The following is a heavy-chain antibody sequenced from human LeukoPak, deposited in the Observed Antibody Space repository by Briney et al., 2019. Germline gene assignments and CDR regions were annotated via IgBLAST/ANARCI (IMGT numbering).Heavy chain of an antibody. CDR1: GFTFSSYA. Sequence: GGSLRLSRVASGFTFSSYAMSWVRPAPGKGLEWVSAISGSGGSTYYADSLKGRFTISRDNSKNTLYLQMNSLRADDTAVYYWAKAPPGYSYGYYFDFWGQGNLVTVSS. D-gene: IGHD5-18*01. V-gene: IGHV3-23*01. J-gene: IGHJ4*02. CDR2: ISGSGGST. CDR3: AKAPPGYSYGYYFDF.